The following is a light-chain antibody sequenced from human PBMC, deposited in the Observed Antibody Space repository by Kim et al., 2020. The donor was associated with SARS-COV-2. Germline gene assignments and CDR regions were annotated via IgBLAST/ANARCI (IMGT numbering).Light chain of an antibody. V-gene: IGLV4-69*01. J-gene: IGLJ3*02. CDR1: SGHSSYA. Sequence: SVKLTCTLSSGHSSYAIAWHQQQQEKGPRYLMKLNSDGSHSKGDGIPDRFSGSSSGAERYLTISSLQSEDEADYYCQTWGTGIRVFGGGTQLTVL. CDR3: QTWGTGIRV. CDR2: LNSDGSH.